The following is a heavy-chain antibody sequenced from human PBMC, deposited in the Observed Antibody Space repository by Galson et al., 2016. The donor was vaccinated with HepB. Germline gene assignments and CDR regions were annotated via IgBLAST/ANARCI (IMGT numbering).Heavy chain of an antibody. D-gene: IGHD1-14*01. V-gene: IGHV1-46*02. CDR2: IKPSGGNT. CDR3: ARELDHSFYFDY. Sequence: SVKVSCKASGYTFNTYNMHWVRQAPGQGLEWMGIIKPSGGNTIYAQKFQERIIMTRDTSTSTVYMELISLRSEDTAVYYCARELDHSFYFDYWGQGTLLTVSS. CDR1: GYTFNTYN. J-gene: IGHJ4*02.